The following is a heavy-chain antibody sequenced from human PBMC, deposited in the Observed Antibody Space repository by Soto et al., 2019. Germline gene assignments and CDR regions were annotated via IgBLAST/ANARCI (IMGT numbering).Heavy chain of an antibody. D-gene: IGHD6-19*01. CDR1: GYTLTDLS. J-gene: IGHJ4*02. Sequence: QGQLVQSGAEVKKPGASVKVSCKVSGYTLTDLSMHWVRQAPGKGLEWMGGFDPEDGETIYAQKFQGRVTMTEDTSTDTAYMELSSLRSEDTAVYYCATHKVKTSSGWYCFGYWGQRTLVTVSS. CDR2: FDPEDGET. V-gene: IGHV1-24*01. CDR3: ATHKVKTSSGWYCFGY.